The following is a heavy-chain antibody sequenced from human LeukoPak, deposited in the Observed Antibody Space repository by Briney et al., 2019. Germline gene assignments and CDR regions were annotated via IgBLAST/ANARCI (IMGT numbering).Heavy chain of an antibody. D-gene: IGHD4-23*01. CDR1: GYTLTELS. CDR3: ATRRFRGGVFDY. J-gene: IGHJ4*02. V-gene: IGHV1-24*01. CDR2: FDPEDGET. Sequence: GASVKVSCKVSGYTLTELSMHWVRQAPGEGLEWMGGFDPEDGETIYAQKFQGRVTMTEDTSTDTAYMELSSLSSEDTAVYYCATRRFRGGVFDYWGQGTLVTVSS.